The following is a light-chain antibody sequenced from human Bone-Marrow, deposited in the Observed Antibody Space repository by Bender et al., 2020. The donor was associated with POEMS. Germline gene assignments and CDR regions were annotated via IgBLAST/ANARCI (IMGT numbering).Light chain of an antibody. CDR1: SSDVGSYNV. CDR2: EGS. V-gene: IGLV2-14*02. J-gene: IGLJ1*01. CDR3: QSYDSSLNAYV. Sequence: QSALTQPASVSGSPGQSITISCSGTSSDVGSYNVVSWYQQHPGKAPKLIIYEGSQRPSGVSNRFSGSKSGSTASLAITGLQAEDEADYYCQSYDSSLNAYVFGTGTKVTVL.